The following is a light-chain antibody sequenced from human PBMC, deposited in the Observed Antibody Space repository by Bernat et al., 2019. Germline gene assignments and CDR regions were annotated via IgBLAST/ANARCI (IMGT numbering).Light chain of an antibody. CDR3: QSADNRGIYVG. CDR2: KDT. V-gene: IGLV3-25*03. J-gene: IGLJ2*01. CDR1: ALSKQY. Sequence: SYELTQPPSVSVSPGQTASITCSGDALSKQYAYWYQQKPGQAPVLVIYKDTERPSGIPERFSGSSSGTTVTLIISGVQAEDEADYYCQSADNRGIYVGFGGGTKLTVL.